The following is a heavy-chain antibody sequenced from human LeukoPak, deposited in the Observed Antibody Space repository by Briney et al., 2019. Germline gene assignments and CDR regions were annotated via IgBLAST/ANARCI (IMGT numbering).Heavy chain of an antibody. CDR3: ATGVDTAMVQFDY. V-gene: IGHV4-30-4*01. J-gene: IGHJ4*02. CDR1: GGSISSGDYY. D-gene: IGHD5-18*01. Sequence: SQTLSLTCTVSGGSISSGDYYWSWIRQPPGKGLEWIGYIYYSGSTYYNPSLKSRATISVDTSKNQFSLKLSSVTAADTAVYYCATGVDTAMVQFDYWGQGTLVTVSS. CDR2: IYYSGST.